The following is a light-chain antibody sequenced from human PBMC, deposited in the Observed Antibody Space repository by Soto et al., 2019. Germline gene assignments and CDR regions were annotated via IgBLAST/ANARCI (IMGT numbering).Light chain of an antibody. CDR3: SSYTRSSTHV. Sequence: QSVLTQPASVSGSPGQSITISCTGTNSDVGGYNYVSWYQQHPGKVPKLMIYEVSHRPSGVSNRFSGSKSGNTASLTISGLQAEDEADYYCSSYTRSSTHVFGTGTKVTVL. CDR2: EVS. J-gene: IGLJ1*01. CDR1: NSDVGGYNY. V-gene: IGLV2-14*01.